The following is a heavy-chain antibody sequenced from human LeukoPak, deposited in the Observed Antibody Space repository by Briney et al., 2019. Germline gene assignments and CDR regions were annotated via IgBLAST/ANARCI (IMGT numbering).Heavy chain of an antibody. V-gene: IGHV1-46*01. CDR2: INPSGGST. Sequence: GASVKVSCKASGYTFTSYYMHWVRQAPGQGLEWMGIINPSGGSTNYAQKFQGRVTMPRDMSTSTVYMELSSLRSEDTAVYYCARALPGGGAFDIWGQGTMVSVSS. J-gene: IGHJ3*02. CDR3: ARALPGGGAFDI. CDR1: GYTFTSYY. D-gene: IGHD1-14*01.